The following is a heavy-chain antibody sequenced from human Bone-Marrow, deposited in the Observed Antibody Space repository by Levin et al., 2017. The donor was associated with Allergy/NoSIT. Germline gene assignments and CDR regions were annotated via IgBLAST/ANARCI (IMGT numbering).Heavy chain of an antibody. CDR1: GFTFSGYF. V-gene: IGHV3-72*01. J-gene: IGHJ4*02. Sequence: GGSPRLSCAASGFTFSGYFMDWVRQAPGKGLEWVGLIRKKPDSYTTEYAASVKGRFTISRDDSKNSLYLQMNSLKTEDTAVYYCARDNYWKLDYWGQGILVTVSS. D-gene: IGHD1-1*01. CDR2: IRKKPDSYTT. CDR3: ARDNYWKLDY.